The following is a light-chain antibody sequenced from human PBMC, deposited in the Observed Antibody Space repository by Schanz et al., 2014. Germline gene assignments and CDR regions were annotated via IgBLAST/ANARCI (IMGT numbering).Light chain of an antibody. J-gene: IGLJ3*02. V-gene: IGLV2-23*02. CDR2: EVS. Sequence: QSALTQPASVSGSPGQSITISCTGTSSDVGSYNLVSWYQHHPGKAPKLMIYEVSKRPSGVPDRFSGSKSGNTASLAISGLQSEDEADYYCCSYAGTYTWVFGGGTKLTVL. CDR3: CSYAGTYTWV. CDR1: SSDVGSYNL.